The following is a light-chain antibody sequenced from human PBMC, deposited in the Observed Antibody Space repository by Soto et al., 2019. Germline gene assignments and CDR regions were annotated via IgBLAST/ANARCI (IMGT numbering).Light chain of an antibody. CDR1: QSVSSN. CDR3: QQYNNRPPPLT. Sequence: EIVMTQSPATLSVSPGERATLSCRASQSVSSNLAWYQQKPGQAPRLLIYAASTMASGIPARFSGSGSGTELTLTLSSLQSEDYAVYYCQQYNNRPPPLTFGGGTKVEIK. CDR2: AAS. V-gene: IGKV3-15*01. J-gene: IGKJ4*01.